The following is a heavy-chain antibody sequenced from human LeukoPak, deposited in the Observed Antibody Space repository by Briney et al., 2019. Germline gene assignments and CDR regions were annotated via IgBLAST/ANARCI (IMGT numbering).Heavy chain of an antibody. J-gene: IGHJ4*02. V-gene: IGHV3-33*01. CDR3: ARGIAVAGTYYIDY. CDR2: IWYDGNNE. Sequence: PGGSLRLSCAASGFTFSGYGMHWVRQAPGKGLEWVAVIWYDGNNEYYADSVKGRFTISRDNSKNTLYLQMNSLRVEDTAVYYCARGIAVAGTYYIDYWGQGTLVTVS. CDR1: GFTFSGYG. D-gene: IGHD6-19*01.